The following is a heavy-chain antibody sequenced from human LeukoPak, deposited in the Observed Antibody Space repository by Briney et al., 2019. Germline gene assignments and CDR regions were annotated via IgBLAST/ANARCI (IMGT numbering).Heavy chain of an antibody. Sequence: PGGSLRLSCAASGFTFSSYSMNWVRQAPGKGLEWVSYISSSSSTIYYADSVKGRFTISRDNAKNSLYLQVNSLRAEDTAVYYCARAHGGSYYLNWGQGTLVTVSS. CDR2: ISSSSSTI. J-gene: IGHJ4*02. CDR1: GFTFSSYS. CDR3: ARAHGGSYYLN. V-gene: IGHV3-48*01. D-gene: IGHD1-26*01.